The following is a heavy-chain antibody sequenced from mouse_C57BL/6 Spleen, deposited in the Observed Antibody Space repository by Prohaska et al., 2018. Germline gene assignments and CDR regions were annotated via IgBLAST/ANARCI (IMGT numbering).Heavy chain of an antibody. J-gene: IGHJ2*01. V-gene: IGHV6-3*01. CDR1: GFTFSNYW. D-gene: IGHD1-3*01. CDR2: IRLKSDNYAK. CDR3: TAPAGSSDY. Sequence: EVKLEESGGGLVQPGGSMKLSCVASGFTFSNYWMNWVRQSPEKGLKWVAQIRLKSDNYAKHDAESVKGRFTISRDDSKSSFYLQMNNLRAEDTGIYYCTAPAGSSDYWGQGTTLTVSS.